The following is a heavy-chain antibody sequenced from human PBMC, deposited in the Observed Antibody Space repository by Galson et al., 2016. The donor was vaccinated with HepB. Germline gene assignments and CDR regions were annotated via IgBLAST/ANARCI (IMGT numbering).Heavy chain of an antibody. Sequence: ETLSLTCTVSGGSIRNNYWAWIRQSPGKGLEWPGIIYAGGSTTYNPSLNSRVIMSVDMSKPQIPLKLTSVSTADTAVYYCAKMGRAATHDTHGTHDWFGSWGQGTLVIVSS. CDR2: IYAGGST. V-gene: IGHV4-59*13. D-gene: IGHD1-7*01. CDR3: AKMGRAATHDTHGTHDWFGS. J-gene: IGHJ5*01. CDR1: GGSIRNNY.